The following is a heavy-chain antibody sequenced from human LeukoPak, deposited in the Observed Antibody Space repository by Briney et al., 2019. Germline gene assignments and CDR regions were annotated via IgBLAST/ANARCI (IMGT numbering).Heavy chain of an antibody. CDR3: VKSAGKDRYPDVFDI. D-gene: IGHD5-24*01. J-gene: IGHJ3*02. CDR2: ITKSGDQT. CDR1: GITFSNSA. Sequence: PGGSLRLSCVPSGITFSNSALSWVRQAPGKGLEWVSTITKSGDQTYYADSVRGLFTISRDNSKNTLYLQMNSLRAEDTAVYHCVKSAGKDRYPDVFDIWGQGTVVTVSS. V-gene: IGHV3-23*01.